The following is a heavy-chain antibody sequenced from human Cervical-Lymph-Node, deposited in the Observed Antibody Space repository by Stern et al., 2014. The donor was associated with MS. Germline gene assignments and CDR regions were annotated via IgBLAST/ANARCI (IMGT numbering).Heavy chain of an antibody. CDR1: GGTISNYI. CDR3: ARATSDYIWGTYRFLDS. D-gene: IGHD3-16*02. CDR2: IIPMFGIA. J-gene: IGHJ4*02. V-gene: IGHV1-69*01. Sequence: VQLVESGAEVKKPGSSVKVSCKASGGTISNYIIVWVRQAPGQGLEWMGGIIPMFGIANYAEKFQDRVTITADESTSTAYMDLSSLRSEDTAVYYCARATSDYIWGTYRFLDSWGQGTLVIVSS.